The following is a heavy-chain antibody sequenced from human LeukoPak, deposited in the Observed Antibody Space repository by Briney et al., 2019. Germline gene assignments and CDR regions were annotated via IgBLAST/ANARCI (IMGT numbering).Heavy chain of an antibody. V-gene: IGHV4-34*01. J-gene: IGHJ4*02. CDR3: ARGWVQLWPFDY. CDR2: INHSGST. D-gene: IGHD5-18*01. CDR1: GGSFSGYY. Sequence: ETLSLTCAVYGGSFSGYYWSWIRQPPGKGLEWIGEINHSGSTNYNPSLKSRVTISVDTSKNQFSLKLSSVTAADTAVYYCARGWVQLWPFDYWGQGTLVTVSS.